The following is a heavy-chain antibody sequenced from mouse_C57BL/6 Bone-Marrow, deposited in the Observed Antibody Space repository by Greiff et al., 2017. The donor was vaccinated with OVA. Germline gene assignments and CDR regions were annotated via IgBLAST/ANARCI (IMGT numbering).Heavy chain of an antibody. CDR1: GFSFNTYA. Sequence: EVHLVESGGGLVQPKGSLKLSCAASGFSFNTYAMNWVRQAPGKGLEWVARIRSKSNNYATYYADSVKDRFTISRDDSESMLYLQMYNLKTEDTAMYYCVRHYGSSYGYFDVWGTGTTVTVSS. CDR3: VRHYGSSYGYFDV. CDR2: IRSKSNNYAT. J-gene: IGHJ1*03. V-gene: IGHV10-1*01. D-gene: IGHD1-1*01.